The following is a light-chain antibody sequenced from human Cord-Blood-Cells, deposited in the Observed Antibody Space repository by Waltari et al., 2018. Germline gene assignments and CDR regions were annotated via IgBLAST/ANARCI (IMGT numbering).Light chain of an antibody. V-gene: IGKV1-33*01. CDR2: DAS. J-gene: IGKJ4*01. Sequence: DIKMTQSPSSLSASVGDRVTITCQASQDISNYLNWYQQKPVKDPKLLIYDASNLETGVPSRFSGSGSGTDFTFTISSLQPEDIATYYCQQYDNLPLTFGGGTKVEIK. CDR1: QDISNY. CDR3: QQYDNLPLT.